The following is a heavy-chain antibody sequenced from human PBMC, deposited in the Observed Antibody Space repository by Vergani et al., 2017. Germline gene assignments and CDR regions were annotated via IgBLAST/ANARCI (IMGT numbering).Heavy chain of an antibody. D-gene: IGHD3-3*01. J-gene: IGHJ5*02. V-gene: IGHV3-15*01. CDR3: TTGQRITIFGVVTQALDP. CDR2: IKSKTDGGTT. CDR1: GFTFSNAW. Sequence: EVQLVESGGGLVKPGGSLRLSCAASGFTFSNAWMSWVRQAPGKGLEWVGRIKSKTDGGTTDYAAPVKGRFTISRDDSKNTLYLQMNSLKTEDTAVYYWTTGQRITIFGVVTQALDPWGQGTLVTVSS.